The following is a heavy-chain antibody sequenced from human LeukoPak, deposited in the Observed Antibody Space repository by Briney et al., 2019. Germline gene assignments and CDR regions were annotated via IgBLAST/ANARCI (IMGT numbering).Heavy chain of an antibody. CDR3: ARGHTIFGVVTAF. Sequence: ASVKVSCKASGHTFTGSDINWVRQATGQGLEWMGWMNPNSGNTGYAQKFQGRVTMTRNTSISTAYMELSSLRSEDTAVYYCARGHTIFGVVTAFWGQGTLVTVSS. D-gene: IGHD3-3*01. V-gene: IGHV1-8*01. J-gene: IGHJ4*02. CDR1: GHTFTGSD. CDR2: MNPNSGNT.